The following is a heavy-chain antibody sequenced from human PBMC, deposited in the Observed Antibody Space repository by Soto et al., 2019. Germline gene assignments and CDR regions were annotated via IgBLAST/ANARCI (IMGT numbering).Heavy chain of an antibody. CDR2: IYYSGST. CDR1: GGSISSGGYY. J-gene: IGHJ4*02. CDR3: ARVWKQWPSYYFDY. V-gene: IGHV4-31*03. Sequence: SETLSLTCTVSGGSISSGGYYWSWIRQHPGKGLEWIGYIYYSGSTYYNPSLKSRVTISVDTSKNQFSLKLSSVTAADTAVYYCARVWKQWPSYYFDYWGQGTLVTVSS. D-gene: IGHD6-19*01.